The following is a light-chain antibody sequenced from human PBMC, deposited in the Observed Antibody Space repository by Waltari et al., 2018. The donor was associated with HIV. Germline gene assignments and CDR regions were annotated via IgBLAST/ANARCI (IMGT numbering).Light chain of an antibody. J-gene: IGLJ2*01. Sequence: QSALPQPPSASGSPGQSVTISCAGPSSDIGRHNFVSWYQHHPGKAPKLMISEVSRRPSGVPDRFSGSQSGNTASLTVSGLQAEDEAAYYCFSYAGNNYLLFGGGTKLTVL. CDR2: EVS. CDR3: FSYAGNNYLL. V-gene: IGLV2-8*01. CDR1: SSDIGRHNF.